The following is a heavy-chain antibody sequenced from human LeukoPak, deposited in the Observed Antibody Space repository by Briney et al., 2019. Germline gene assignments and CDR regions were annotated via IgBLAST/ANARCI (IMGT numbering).Heavy chain of an antibody. V-gene: IGHV1-46*01. CDR1: GYTFTSYY. Sequence: ASVKVSCKASGYTFTSYYMHWVRQAPGQGLEWMGIINPSGGSTSYAQKLQGRVTMTTDTSTSTAYMELRSLRSDDTAVYYCARDRVQLEPWYFDLWGRGTLVTVSS. J-gene: IGHJ2*01. CDR3: ARDRVQLEPWYFDL. CDR2: INPSGGST. D-gene: IGHD6-6*01.